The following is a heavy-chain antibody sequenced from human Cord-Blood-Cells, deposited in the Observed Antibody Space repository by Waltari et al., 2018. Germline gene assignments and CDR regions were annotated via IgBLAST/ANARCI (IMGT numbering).Heavy chain of an antibody. CDR1: GFSFSSNW. CDR3: AKNWGFDY. V-gene: IGHV3-7*01. CDR2: IKQDGSEK. Sequence: EVQLVESGGGLVQPGGSLRLSCAASGFSFSSNWMSWVRQATGKGLEWVANIKQDGSEKYYVDSVKGRFTISRDNAKNSLYLQMNSLRAEDTAVYYCAKNWGFDYWGQGTLVTVSS. D-gene: IGHD7-27*01. J-gene: IGHJ4*02.